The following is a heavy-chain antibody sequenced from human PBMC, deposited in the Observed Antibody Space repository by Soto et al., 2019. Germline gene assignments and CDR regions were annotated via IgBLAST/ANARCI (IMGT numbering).Heavy chain of an antibody. D-gene: IGHD3-3*01. CDR2: IYYSGST. CDR3: ARVGKGVTIFGVVNDYFDY. V-gene: IGHV4-30-4*01. Sequence: PSETLSLTCTVSGGSISSCDYYWSWIRQPPGKGLEWIGYIYYSGSTYYNPSLKSRVTISVDTSKNQFSLKLSSVTAADTAVNYCARVGKGVTIFGVVNDYFDYWGQGTLVTVS. J-gene: IGHJ4*02. CDR1: GGSISSCDYY.